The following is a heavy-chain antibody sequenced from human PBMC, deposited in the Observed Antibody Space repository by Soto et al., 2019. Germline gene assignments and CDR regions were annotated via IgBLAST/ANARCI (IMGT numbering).Heavy chain of an antibody. CDR3: ARGRFPPDRVVVAATHLDDY. V-gene: IGHV4-34*01. D-gene: IGHD2-15*01. J-gene: IGHJ4*02. Sequence: SETLSLTCAVYGGSFSGYYWSWIRQPPGKGLEWIGEINHSGSTNYNPSLKSRVTISVDTSKNQFSLKLSSVTAADTAVYYCARGRFPPDRVVVAATHLDDYWGQGTLVTVSS. CDR2: INHSGST. CDR1: GGSFSGYY.